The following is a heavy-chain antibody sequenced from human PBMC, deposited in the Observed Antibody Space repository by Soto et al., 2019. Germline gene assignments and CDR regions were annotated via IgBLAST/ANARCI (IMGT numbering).Heavy chain of an antibody. D-gene: IGHD6-19*01. CDR2: INPSGGST. J-gene: IGHJ4*02. CDR3: ARASVSGRRFDY. CDR1: GYTFSSDY. V-gene: IGHV1-46*03. Sequence: QVQLVQSGAEVKKPGASVKVSCKASGYTFSSDYMHWVRQAPGQGLEWMGIINPSGGSTNYAQKLQGRVTMTRDTSTSTVYMELSSLRSEDTAVYYCARASVSGRRFDYWGQGTLVTVSS.